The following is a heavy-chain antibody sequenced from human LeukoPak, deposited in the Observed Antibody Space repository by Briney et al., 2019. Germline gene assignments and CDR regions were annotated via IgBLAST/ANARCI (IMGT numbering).Heavy chain of an antibody. CDR2: VYYSGST. CDR1: GGSVSSSSYY. CDR3: TRHSYTVLRGFGWFDP. J-gene: IGHJ5*02. Sequence: SETLSLTCTVSGGSVSSSSYYWGWIRQPPGKGLEWIGSVYYSGSTYHNPSLKSRVTISVDTSKNQFSLKLSSVTAADTAVYYCTRHSYTVLRGFGWFDPWGQGTLVTVSS. D-gene: IGHD3-10*01. V-gene: IGHV4-39*01.